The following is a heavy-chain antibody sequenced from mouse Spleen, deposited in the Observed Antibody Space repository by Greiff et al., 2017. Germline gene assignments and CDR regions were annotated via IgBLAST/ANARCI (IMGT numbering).Heavy chain of an antibody. CDR1: GYAFTNYL. Sequence: VQLQESGAELVRPGTSVKVSCKASGYAFTNYLIEWVKQRPGQGLEWIGVINPGDGDTNYNGKFKGKATLTADKSSSTAYMQLSSLTSEDSAVYFCARGYGDYEAYWGQGTLVTVSA. CDR3: ARGYGDYEAY. D-gene: IGHD2-13*01. V-gene: IGHV1-54*01. CDR2: INPGDGDT. J-gene: IGHJ3*01.